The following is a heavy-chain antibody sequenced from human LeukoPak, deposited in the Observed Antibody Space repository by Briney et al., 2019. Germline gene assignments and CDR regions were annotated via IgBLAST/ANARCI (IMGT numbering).Heavy chain of an antibody. D-gene: IGHD2-15*01. V-gene: IGHV3-49*04. CDR1: GFTFGDYA. J-gene: IGHJ3*02. CDR2: IRSKAYGGTT. Sequence: PGRSLRLSCKASGFTFGDYAMSWVRQVPGKGLEWVGFIRSKAYGGTTEYAASVKGRFTISRDDSKSIAYLQRNSLKTEDTAVYYCTRIVVVAAFDAFDIWGQGTMVTVSS. CDR3: TRIVVVAAFDAFDI.